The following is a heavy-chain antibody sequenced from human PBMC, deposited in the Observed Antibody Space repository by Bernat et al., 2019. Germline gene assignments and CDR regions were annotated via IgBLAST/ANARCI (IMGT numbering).Heavy chain of an antibody. CDR3: TTYHYYDSSGYYPDDAFDI. V-gene: IGHV3-15*07. CDR1: GFTFSNAW. CDR2: IKSKTDVGTT. J-gene: IGHJ3*02. Sequence: EVQLVESGGGLVKPGGSLRLSCAASGFTFSNAWMNWVRQAPGKGLEWVGRIKSKTDVGTTDYAAPVKGRFTISRDDSKNTLYLQMNSLKTEDTAVYYCTTYHYYDSSGYYPDDAFDIWGQGTMVTVSS. D-gene: IGHD3-22*01.